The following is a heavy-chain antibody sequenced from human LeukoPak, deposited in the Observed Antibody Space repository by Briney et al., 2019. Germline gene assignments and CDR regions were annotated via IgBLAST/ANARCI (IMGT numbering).Heavy chain of an antibody. CDR3: ARDAEGSGWLTGAFDI. CDR1: GFTFDDYG. CDR2: INWDGGST. V-gene: IGHV3-20*04. Sequence: PGGSLRLSCAASGFTFDDYGMSWVRQAPGKGLEWVSGINWDGGSTGYADSVKGRFTISRDNAKNSLYLQMNSLRAEDTALYYCARDAEGSGWLTGAFDIWGQGTMVTVSS. D-gene: IGHD6-19*01. J-gene: IGHJ3*02.